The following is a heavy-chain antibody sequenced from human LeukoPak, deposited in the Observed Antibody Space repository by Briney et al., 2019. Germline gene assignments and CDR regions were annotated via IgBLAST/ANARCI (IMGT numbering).Heavy chain of an antibody. CDR1: GYTFTSYG. Sequence: GASVEVSCKASGYTFTSYGISWVRQAPGQGLEWMGWISAYNGNTNYAQKLQGRVTMTTDTSTSTAYMELRSLRSDDTAVYYCARDDGFYGSGSYPSDYWGQGTLVTVSS. D-gene: IGHD3-10*01. CDR2: ISAYNGNT. CDR3: ARDDGFYGSGSYPSDY. V-gene: IGHV1-18*04. J-gene: IGHJ4*02.